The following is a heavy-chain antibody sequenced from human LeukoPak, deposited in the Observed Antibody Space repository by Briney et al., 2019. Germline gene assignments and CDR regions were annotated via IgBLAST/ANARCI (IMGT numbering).Heavy chain of an antibody. Sequence: PGGSLRLSCAASGFTFSSYSMNWVRQAPGKGLEWVSSISSSSSYIYYADSVKGRFTISRDNAKNSLYLQMNSLRAEDTAVYYCARDPVFMTPGGYGMDVWGQGTTVTVSS. CDR3: ARDPVFMTPGGYGMDV. J-gene: IGHJ6*02. D-gene: IGHD2-15*01. CDR2: ISSSSSYI. V-gene: IGHV3-21*01. CDR1: GFTFSSYS.